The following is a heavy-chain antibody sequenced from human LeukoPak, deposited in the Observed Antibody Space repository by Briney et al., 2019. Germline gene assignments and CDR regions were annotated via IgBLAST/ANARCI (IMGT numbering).Heavy chain of an antibody. J-gene: IGHJ3*02. V-gene: IGHV4-59*08. CDR1: GGSISSYY. CDR3: ARQGSGGRAFDI. CDR2: IYYSGST. Sequence: SETLSLTCTVSGGSISSYYWSWIRQPPGKGLEWIGYIYYSGSTNYNPSLKSRVTISVDTSKSQFSLKMTSVTAADTAVYYCARQGSGGRAFDIWGQGTMVTVSS. D-gene: IGHD1-26*01.